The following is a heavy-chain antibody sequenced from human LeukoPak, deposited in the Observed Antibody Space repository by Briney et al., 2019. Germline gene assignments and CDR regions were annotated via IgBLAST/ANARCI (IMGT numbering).Heavy chain of an antibody. CDR2: INHSGST. CDR1: GVSFSGYY. V-gene: IGHV4-34*01. D-gene: IGHD6-6*01. CDR3: ARIQTVAAPPSYYYYGMDV. Sequence: SETLSLTCAVYGVSFSGYYWSWIRQPPGKGLEWIGEINHSGSTNYNPSLKSRVTISVDTSKNQFSLKLSSVTAADTAVYYCARIQTVAAPPSYYYYGMDVWGQGTTVTVSS. J-gene: IGHJ6*02.